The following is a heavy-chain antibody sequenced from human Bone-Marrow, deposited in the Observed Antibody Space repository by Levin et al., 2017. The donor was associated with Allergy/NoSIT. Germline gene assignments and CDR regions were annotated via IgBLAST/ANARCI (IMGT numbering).Heavy chain of an antibody. CDR2: ISTTSSTI. CDR3: ARDHITIFSLYFDY. D-gene: IGHD3-9*01. J-gene: IGHJ4*02. V-gene: IGHV3-48*02. Sequence: GESLKISCAASGFTFSSHSMNWVRQAPGKGLEWVSYISTTSSTIYYADSVKDRFTISRDNAKNSLYLQMNSLRDEDTAVYYCARDHITIFSLYFDYWGPGTLVTVSS. CDR1: GFTFSSHS.